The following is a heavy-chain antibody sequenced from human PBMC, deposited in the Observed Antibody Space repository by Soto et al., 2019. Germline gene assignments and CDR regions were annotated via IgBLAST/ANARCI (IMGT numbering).Heavy chain of an antibody. D-gene: IGHD4-17*01. J-gene: IGHJ4*02. Sequence: SETLSLTCTVSGGSVSSGDYYWSWIRQSPEKGLEYIGYIYYSGSTNYNPSLNSRVTISVDTSKNTLYLQMNSLRAEDTAVYYCAEGPYGDYVDLFDYWGQGTLVTVSS. CDR3: AEGPYGDYVDLFDY. V-gene: IGHV4-61*08. CDR1: GGSVSSGDYY. CDR2: IYYSGST.